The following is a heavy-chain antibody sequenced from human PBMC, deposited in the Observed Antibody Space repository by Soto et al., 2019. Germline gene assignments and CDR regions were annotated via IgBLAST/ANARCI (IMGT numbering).Heavy chain of an antibody. CDR2: IYYSGST. Sequence: QLQLQESGPGLVKPSETLSLTCTVSGGSISSSSYYWGWIRQPPGKGLEWIGSIYYSGSTYYKPSLKNPLTISVYKSKNQDSLKLSSVTAAESAVYYCVNHLGPLTDYDFRSGCPWPGYMAVSGKGTTVVVSS. CDR1: GGSISSSSYY. J-gene: IGHJ6*03. CDR3: VNHLGPLTDYDFRSGCPWPGYMAV. D-gene: IGHD3-3*01. V-gene: IGHV4-39*01.